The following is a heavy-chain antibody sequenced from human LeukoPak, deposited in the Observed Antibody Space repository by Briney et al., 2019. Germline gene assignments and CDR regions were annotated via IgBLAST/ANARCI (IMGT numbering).Heavy chain of an antibody. J-gene: IGHJ4*02. V-gene: IGHV6-1*01. CDR1: GDSVSSNSAA. Sequence: SQILSLTCAISGDSVSSNSAAWKWFRQSPSRGLEWLGRTYYRSNYYNGYAVSVKSRITINPDTTKNQFSLQLNSVTPEDTAVYFCARGTGSFDYWGQGTLVTVSS. CDR2: TYYRSNYYN. CDR3: ARGTGSFDY.